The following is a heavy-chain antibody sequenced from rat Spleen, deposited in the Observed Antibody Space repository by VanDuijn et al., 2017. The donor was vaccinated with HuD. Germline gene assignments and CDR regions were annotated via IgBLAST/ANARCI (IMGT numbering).Heavy chain of an antibody. D-gene: IGHD1-9*01. CDR1: GFTFSNYG. Sequence: EVQLVESDGGLVQPGRSLKLSCAASGFTFSNYGMAWVRQTPTKGLEWVASISYGDSSGHSSTYYRDSVKGRFTISRDTAKSTLSLQMDSMRSEDRATDYCARRHYGYTDYFDYWGQGVMVTVSS. V-gene: IGHV5-29*01. CDR3: ARRHYGYTDYFDY. J-gene: IGHJ2*01. CDR2: ISYGDSSGHSST.